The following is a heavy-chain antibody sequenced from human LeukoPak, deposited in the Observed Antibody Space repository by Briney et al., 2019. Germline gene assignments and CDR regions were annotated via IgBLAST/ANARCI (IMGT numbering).Heavy chain of an antibody. Sequence: ASVKVSCKXSGYTFTGYYMHWVRQAPGQGLEWMGWINPNSGGTNYAQKFQGRVTMTRDTSISTAYMELSRLRSDDTAVYYCARIPRYCSSTSCYRNDYWGQGTLVTVSS. D-gene: IGHD2-2*01. CDR1: GYTFTGYY. CDR2: INPNSGGT. J-gene: IGHJ4*02. V-gene: IGHV1-2*02. CDR3: ARIPRYCSSTSCYRNDY.